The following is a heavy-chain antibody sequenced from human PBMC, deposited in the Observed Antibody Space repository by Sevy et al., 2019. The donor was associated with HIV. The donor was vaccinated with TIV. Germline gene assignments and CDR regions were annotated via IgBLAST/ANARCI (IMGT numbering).Heavy chain of an antibody. J-gene: IGHJ6*02. CDR2: ISYDGSNK. D-gene: IGHD6-19*01. CDR3: NSVAGKIDV. V-gene: IGHV3-30-3*01. CDR1: VFTFSSYA. Sequence: GGSLRLSCAASVFTFSSYAMHWVRQAPGKGLEWVAVISYDGSNKYYADSVKGRFTISRDNSKNTLYLQMNSLRAEDTAVYYCNSVAGKIDVWGQGTTVTVSS.